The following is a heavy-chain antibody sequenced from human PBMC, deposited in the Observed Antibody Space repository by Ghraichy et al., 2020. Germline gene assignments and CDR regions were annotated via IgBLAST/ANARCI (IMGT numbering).Heavy chain of an antibody. D-gene: IGHD6-19*01. J-gene: IGHJ3*02. V-gene: IGHV3-53*01. CDR1: GFNFISTY. CDR3: ARGVPDIGWFVAFDI. Sequence: GGSLRLSCAASGFNFISTYINWVRQVPGKGLKWVSVTYSGGTTYYADSVKGRFTISRDSSTNTVYLQMTSLRADDTAVYYCARGVPDIGWFVAFDIWGQGTMVTVSS. CDR2: TYSGGTT.